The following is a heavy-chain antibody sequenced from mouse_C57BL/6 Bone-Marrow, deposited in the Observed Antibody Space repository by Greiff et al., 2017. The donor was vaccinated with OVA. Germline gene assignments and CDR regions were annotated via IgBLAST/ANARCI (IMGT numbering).Heavy chain of an antibody. V-gene: IGHV1-66*01. D-gene: IGHD1-1*01. CDR2: IYPGSGNT. Sequence: QVQLKESGPELVKPGASVKISCKASGYSFTSYYIHWVKQRPGQGLEWIGWIYPGSGNTKYNEKFKGKATLTADTSSSTAYMQLSSLTSEDSAVYYCARGYYGSSRYFDVWGTGTTVTVSS. J-gene: IGHJ1*03. CDR1: GYSFTSYY. CDR3: ARGYYGSSRYFDV.